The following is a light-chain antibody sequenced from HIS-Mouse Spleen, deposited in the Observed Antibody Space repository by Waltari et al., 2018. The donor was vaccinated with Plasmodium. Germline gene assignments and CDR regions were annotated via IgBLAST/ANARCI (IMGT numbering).Light chain of an antibody. J-gene: IGLJ1*01. Sequence: QSALTQPRSVSGSPGQSVTISCPGPSRDVGGDNYGLWYQPHPGKAPKLMIYDVSKRPSGVPDRFSGSKSGNTASLTISGLQAEDEADYYCCSYAGSYTYVFGTGTKVTVL. CDR2: DVS. V-gene: IGLV2-11*01. CDR1: SRDVGGDNY. CDR3: CSYAGSYTYV.